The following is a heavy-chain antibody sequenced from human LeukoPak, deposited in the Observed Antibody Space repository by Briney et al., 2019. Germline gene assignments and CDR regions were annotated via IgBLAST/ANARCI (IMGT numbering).Heavy chain of an antibody. D-gene: IGHD1-26*01. CDR3: ARRIVGVIDAFDY. CDR1: GGSISSSISY. J-gene: IGHJ4*02. Sequence: PSETLSLTCTVSGGSISSSISYWSWIRQPPGKGLEWIATIYYSGSTYYGPSLKSRVTISVDTSKNQFSLKVTSMTAADTAVYYCARRIVGVIDAFDYWGQGALVTVSS. V-gene: IGHV4-39*01. CDR2: IYYSGST.